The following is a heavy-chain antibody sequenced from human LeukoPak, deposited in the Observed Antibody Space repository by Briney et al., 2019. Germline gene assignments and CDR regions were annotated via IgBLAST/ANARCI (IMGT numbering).Heavy chain of an antibody. Sequence: GGSLRLSCAASGFIVSSKYMSWVRQSPGKGLEWVSVIYSGTNTYYADSVQGRFSISRDTSRNTLYLQMNSLRAEDTAVYYCARLGPYYFDSWGQGTLVIVSS. CDR1: GFIVSSKY. V-gene: IGHV3-53*01. D-gene: IGHD3-16*01. CDR3: ARLGPYYFDS. CDR2: IYSGTNT. J-gene: IGHJ4*02.